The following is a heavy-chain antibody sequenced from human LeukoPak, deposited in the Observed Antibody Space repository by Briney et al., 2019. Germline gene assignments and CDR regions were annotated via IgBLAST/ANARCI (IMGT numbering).Heavy chain of an antibody. CDR1: GFTFSYYA. V-gene: IGHV3-23*01. CDR3: AILDFGDSDRLVY. CDR2: ISGSGSRT. J-gene: IGHJ4*02. D-gene: IGHD4-17*01. Sequence: GGSLRLSCVASGFTFSYYAMNWVRRAPGKGLEWVSSISGSGSRTYYAVSVKGRFTISRDNSKNTLYLQVNSLRAEDTALYYCAILDFGDSDRLVYWDQGTLVTVSS.